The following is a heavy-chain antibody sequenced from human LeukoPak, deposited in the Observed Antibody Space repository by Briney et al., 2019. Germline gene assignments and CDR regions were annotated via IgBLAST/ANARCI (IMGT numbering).Heavy chain of an antibody. V-gene: IGHV3-30*04. Sequence: GGSLRLSCAASGFTFSSYAMHWVRQAPGKGLEWVAVISYDGSNKYYADSVKGRFTISRDNSKNTLYLQMNSLRAEDTAVYYCARATDPAIIAAAGRNYYYGMDVWGKGTTVTVSS. CDR2: ISYDGSNK. CDR3: ARATDPAIIAAAGRNYYYGMDV. CDR1: GFTFSSYA. D-gene: IGHD6-13*01. J-gene: IGHJ6*04.